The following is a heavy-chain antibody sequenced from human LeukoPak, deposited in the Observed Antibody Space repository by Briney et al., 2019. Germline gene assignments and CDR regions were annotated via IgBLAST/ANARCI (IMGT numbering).Heavy chain of an antibody. CDR2: MNPNIGNT. CDR1: GYTFTSYN. D-gene: IGHD5-18*01. CDR3: ATISEGGYSYGFDY. J-gene: IGHJ4*02. V-gene: IGHV1-8*01. Sequence: GASVKVPCKASGYTFTSYNINWVRQATGQGLEWMGWMNPNIGNTGYAQKFQGRVTMTRNTSISTAYMELSSLTSEDTAVYYCATISEGGYSYGFDYWGQGTLVTVSS.